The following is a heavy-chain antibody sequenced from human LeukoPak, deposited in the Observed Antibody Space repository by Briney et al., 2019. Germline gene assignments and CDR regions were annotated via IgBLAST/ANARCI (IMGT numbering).Heavy chain of an antibody. CDR1: GGSISSYY. J-gene: IGHJ6*03. D-gene: IGHD2-2*01. Sequence: SETLSLTCTVSGGSISSYYWSWIRQPAGKGLEWIGRIYTSGSTNYDPSLKSRVTMSVDTSKNQFSRKLSSVTAADTAVYYCARDLGVVPAAIHYYMDVWGKGTTVTVSS. V-gene: IGHV4-4*07. CDR2: IYTSGST. CDR3: ARDLGVVPAAIHYYMDV.